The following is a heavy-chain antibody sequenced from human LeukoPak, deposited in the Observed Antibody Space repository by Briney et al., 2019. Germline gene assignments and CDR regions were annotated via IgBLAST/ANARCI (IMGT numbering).Heavy chain of an antibody. CDR1: GYSISSGYY. J-gene: IGHJ4*02. Sequence: PSETLSLTCTVSGYSISSGYYWGWNRQPPGKGLEWIGSIYHSGSTYYNPSLKSRVTISVDTSKNQFSLKLSSVTAADTAVYYCARAANLPLDYWGQGTLVTVSS. V-gene: IGHV4-38-2*02. CDR3: ARAANLPLDY. CDR2: IYHSGST.